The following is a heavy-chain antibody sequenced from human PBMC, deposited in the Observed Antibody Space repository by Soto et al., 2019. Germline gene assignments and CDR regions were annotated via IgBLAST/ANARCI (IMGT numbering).Heavy chain of an antibody. V-gene: IGHV2-26*01. D-gene: IGHD3-22*01. Sequence: ESGPVLVKPTETLTLTCPVSGFSLSNARMGVSWIRQPPGKALEWLAHIFSNDEKSYSTSLKSRLTISKDTSKSQVVLTMTNMDPVDTATYYCARIASDYDSSGNHVLDFDYWGQGTLVTVSS. CDR2: IFSNDEK. CDR1: GFSLSNARMG. CDR3: ARIASDYDSSGNHVLDFDY. J-gene: IGHJ4*02.